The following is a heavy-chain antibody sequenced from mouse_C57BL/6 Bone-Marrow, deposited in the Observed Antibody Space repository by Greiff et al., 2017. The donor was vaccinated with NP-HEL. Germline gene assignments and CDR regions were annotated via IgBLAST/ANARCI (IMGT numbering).Heavy chain of an antibody. CDR3: ARHEDAYGSSAWYFDV. J-gene: IGHJ1*03. CDR2: FYPGSGSI. V-gene: IGHV1-62-2*01. D-gene: IGHD1-1*01. Sequence: QVHVKQSGAELVKPGASVKLSCKASGYTFTEYTIHWVKQRSGQGLEWIGWFYPGSGSIKYNEKFKDKATLTADKSSSTVYMELSRLTSEDSAVYFCARHEDAYGSSAWYFDVWGTGTTVTVSS. CDR1: GYTFTEYT.